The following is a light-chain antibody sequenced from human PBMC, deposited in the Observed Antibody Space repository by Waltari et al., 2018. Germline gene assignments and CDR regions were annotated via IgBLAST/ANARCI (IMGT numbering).Light chain of an antibody. V-gene: IGLV1-51*01. J-gene: IGLJ2*01. Sequence: QSVLTQPPSLSAAPGQKVTISCSGSRSNIGNNWVAWYQQLPGTAPKLLIYDNPKRPSGTPDRFSGSKSGTSATLGITGLLTGDEADYYCAAWDSSVSAGVFGGGTKLTVL. CDR2: DNP. CDR1: RSNIGNNW. CDR3: AAWDSSVSAGV.